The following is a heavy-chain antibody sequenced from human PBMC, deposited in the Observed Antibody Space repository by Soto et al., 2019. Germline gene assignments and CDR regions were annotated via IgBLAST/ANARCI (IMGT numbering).Heavy chain of an antibody. CDR3: ARFSCSSTSCSYYYGMDV. V-gene: IGHV4-31*03. Sequence: QVQLQESGPGLVKPSQTLSLTCTVSGGSISSGGYYWSWIRQHPGKGLEWFGYIDYSGSTYYNPSLKRRVTISVAASKNQFSLKLSSVTAADTAVYYCARFSCSSTSCSYYYGMDVWGQGTTVTVSS. J-gene: IGHJ6*02. CDR2: IDYSGST. D-gene: IGHD2-2*01. CDR1: GGSISSGGYY.